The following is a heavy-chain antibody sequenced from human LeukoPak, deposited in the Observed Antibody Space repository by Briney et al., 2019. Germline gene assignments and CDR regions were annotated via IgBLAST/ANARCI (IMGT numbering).Heavy chain of an antibody. CDR1: GYTFTSYG. J-gene: IGHJ4*02. CDR3: ARDEGLGATYVDY. V-gene: IGHV1-18*01. D-gene: IGHD1-26*01. Sequence: GASVKVSCKASGYTFTSYGINWVRQATGQGLEWMGWISPYNGNTNYAQKLQGRVTMTRDTSMSTAYMELRSLRSEDTAVYYCARDEGLGATYVDYWGQGTLDTVSS. CDR2: ISPYNGNT.